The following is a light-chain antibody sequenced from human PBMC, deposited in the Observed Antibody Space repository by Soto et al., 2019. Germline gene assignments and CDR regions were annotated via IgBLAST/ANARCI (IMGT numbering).Light chain of an antibody. CDR2: WAS. CDR3: QQCYSTPRT. J-gene: IGKJ2*01. V-gene: IGKV4-1*01. Sequence: DIVMTQSPDSLAVSLGERATINCKSSQSVLYSSNNKNHLAWYQQKPGQPPKLLIYWASTRESGVPDRFIGSGSGTDFTLTISSLQAEDVAVYYCQQCYSTPRTFGQGTKLESK. CDR1: QSVLYSSNNKNH.